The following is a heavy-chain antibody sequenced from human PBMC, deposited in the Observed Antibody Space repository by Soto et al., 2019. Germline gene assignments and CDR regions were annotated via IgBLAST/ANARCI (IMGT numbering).Heavy chain of an antibody. CDR2: TYYGSKWYS. CDR3: ARSYSVAGSQYNWFDP. CDR1: GDSVSGNIAA. J-gene: IGHJ5*02. V-gene: IGHV6-1*01. D-gene: IGHD6-19*01. Sequence: SQTLPLTCAISGDSVSGNIAAWNWIRQSPSRGLEWLGRTYYGSKWYSDYAVSVKSRITINPDTSKNQFSLQLNSVTPEDTAVYYCARSYSVAGSQYNWFDPWGQGTLVTVSS.